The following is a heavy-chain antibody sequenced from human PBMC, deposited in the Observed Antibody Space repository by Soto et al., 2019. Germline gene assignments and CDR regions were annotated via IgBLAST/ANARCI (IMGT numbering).Heavy chain of an antibody. CDR2: INHSGST. Sequence: SETLSLTCAVYGGSFSGYYWSWIRQPPGKGLEWIGEINHSGSTNYNPSLKSRVTISVDTSKNQFSLKLSSVTAADTAVYYCASLRRGSHWGQGTLVTVSS. J-gene: IGHJ4*02. CDR3: ASLRRGSH. D-gene: IGHD5-12*01. V-gene: IGHV4-34*01. CDR1: GGSFSGYY.